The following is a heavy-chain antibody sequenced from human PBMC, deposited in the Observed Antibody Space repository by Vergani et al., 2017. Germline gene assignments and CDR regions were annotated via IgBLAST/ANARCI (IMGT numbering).Heavy chain of an antibody. CDR1: GYTFTSYG. J-gene: IGHJ3*02. Sequence: QVQLVQSGAEVKKPGASVKVSCKASGYTFTSYGISWVRQAPGQGLEWMGWISAYNGNTNYAQTLQGRVTMSTDTSTSTAYMELSSLRSEDTAVYYCAGPEGLGDRNAFDMWGEGRMVTVSA. V-gene: IGHV1-18*04. CDR2: ISAYNGNT. D-gene: IGHD3-16*01. CDR3: AGPEGLGDRNAFDM.